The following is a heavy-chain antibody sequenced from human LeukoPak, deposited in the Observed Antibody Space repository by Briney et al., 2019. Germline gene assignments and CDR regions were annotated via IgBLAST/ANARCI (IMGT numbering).Heavy chain of an antibody. CDR3: AKRQGRDAYMGALDI. J-gene: IGHJ3*02. CDR1: GFTFSDYY. CDR2: ISSSGSTI. D-gene: IGHD2-2*01. V-gene: IGHV3-11*01. Sequence: GGSLRLSCAASGFTFSDYYMSWIRQAPGKGLEWVSYISSSGSTIYYADSVKGRFTISRDNAKNSLYLQMNSLRAEDTALYYCAKRQGRDAYMGALDIWGQGTMVTVSS.